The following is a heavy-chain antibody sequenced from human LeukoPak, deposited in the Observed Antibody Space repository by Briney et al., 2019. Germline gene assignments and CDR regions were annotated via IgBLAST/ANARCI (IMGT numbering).Heavy chain of an antibody. J-gene: IGHJ4*02. V-gene: IGHV4-59*08. D-gene: IGHD2/OR15-2a*01. CDR2: IYYNGNT. CDR1: GGALTNLF. Sequence: SETLSLTCTVSGGALTNLFWSWIRQPPGKALEWIGYIYYNGNTNYNPSLKSRVSISVDTSKNQFSLRLSSVTAADTAFYYCAKYGLYSFDYWGRGALVTVSS. CDR3: AKYGLYSFDY.